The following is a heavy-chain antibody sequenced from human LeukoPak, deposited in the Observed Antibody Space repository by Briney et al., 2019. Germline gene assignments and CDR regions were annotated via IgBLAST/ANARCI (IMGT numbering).Heavy chain of an antibody. V-gene: IGHV4-34*01. Sequence: SETLSLTCAVYGGSFSGCYWSWLRQPPGKGLEWIGEINHSGSTNYNPSLKSRVTISVDTSKNQFSLKLSSVTAADTAVYYCARGFKAAVSSWGQGTLVTVSS. CDR2: INHSGST. CDR1: GGSFSGCY. J-gene: IGHJ5*02. D-gene: IGHD2-15*01. CDR3: ARGFKAAVSS.